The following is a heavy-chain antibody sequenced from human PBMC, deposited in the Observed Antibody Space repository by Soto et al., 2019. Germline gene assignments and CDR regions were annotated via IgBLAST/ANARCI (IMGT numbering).Heavy chain of an antibody. CDR3: AKDLGGSYGPDY. CDR2: ISYDGSNK. Sequence: GGSLGLSCATSGFTLSSYGMDWVGLAPGKGLEWVAVISYDGSNKYYADSVKGRFTISRDNSKNTLYLQMNSLRAEDTAVYYCAKDLGGSYGPDYWGQGTLVTVSS. J-gene: IGHJ4*02. CDR1: GFTLSSYG. D-gene: IGHD1-26*01. V-gene: IGHV3-30*18.